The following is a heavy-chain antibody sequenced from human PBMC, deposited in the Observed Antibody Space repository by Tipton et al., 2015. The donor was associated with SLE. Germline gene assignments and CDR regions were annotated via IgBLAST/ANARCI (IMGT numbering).Heavy chain of an antibody. CDR3: ARGEGDYGERFDY. V-gene: IGHV4-59*06. D-gene: IGHD4-17*01. Sequence: GLVKPSETLFLTCTVSGGSVSSHYWSWIRQHPGKGLEWIGYIYYRGSTYYNPSLKSRVNISVDTSKNQFSLTLSSVTAADTAMYYCARGEGDYGERFDYWGQGTLVTVSS. CDR1: GGSVSSHY. J-gene: IGHJ4*02. CDR2: IYYRGST.